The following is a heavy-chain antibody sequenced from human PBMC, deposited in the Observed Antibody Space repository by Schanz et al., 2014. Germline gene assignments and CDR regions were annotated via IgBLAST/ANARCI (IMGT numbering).Heavy chain of an antibody. V-gene: IGHV1-69*04. CDR3: ARVQDDILTGSEYYYGMDV. D-gene: IGHD3-9*01. CDR1: GYTFSSYG. CDR2: IIPSLGLA. J-gene: IGHJ6*02. Sequence: QVQLVQSGAEVKKPGASVKVSCKTSGYTFSSYGITWVRQAPGQGLEWMGRIIPSLGLAKYEQKFQDKVTITADTSTTTADMELSGLRSEDTAVYYCARVQDDILTGSEYYYGMDVWGQGTTVTVSS.